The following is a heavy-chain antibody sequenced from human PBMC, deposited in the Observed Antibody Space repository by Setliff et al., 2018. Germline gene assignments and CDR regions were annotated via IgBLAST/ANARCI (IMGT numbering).Heavy chain of an antibody. CDR3: ARYTPKLPELGIYGWFDY. V-gene: IGHV4-39*07. J-gene: IGHJ4*02. Sequence: PSETLSLTCAVSGDSINSYPYYWGWIRQPPGKGLEWIGNIYYTGITYYNPSLKSRVTISVDTSTNHFSLKLTSVTAADTAAYYRARYTPKLPELGIYGWFDYWGQGTPVTVSS. CDR1: GDSINSYPYY. CDR2: IYYTGIT. D-gene: IGHD7-27*01.